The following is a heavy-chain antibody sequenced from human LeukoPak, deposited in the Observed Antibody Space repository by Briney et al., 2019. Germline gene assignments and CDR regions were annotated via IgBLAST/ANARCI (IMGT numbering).Heavy chain of an antibody. CDR2: ISGSGGST. CDR1: GFTFSSYA. D-gene: IGHD3-3*01. V-gene: IGHV3-23*01. CDR3: AKDGAIFGVAQTVDY. Sequence: PGGSLRLSCAASGFTFSSYAMSWVRQAPGKGLEWVSAISGSGGSTYYADSVKGRFTISRDNSKNTLYLQMNSLRAEDTAVYYCAKDGAIFGVAQTVDYWGQGTLVTVSS. J-gene: IGHJ4*02.